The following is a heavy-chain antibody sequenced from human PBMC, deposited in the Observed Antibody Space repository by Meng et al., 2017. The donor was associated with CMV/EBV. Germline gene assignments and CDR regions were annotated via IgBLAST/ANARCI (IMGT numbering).Heavy chain of an antibody. CDR1: GFTSSSYE. V-gene: IGHV3-48*03. Sequence: GGSLRPSCAASGFTSSSYEMNWVRQAPGKGLEWVSYISSSGSTIYHADSVKGRFTISRDNAKNSLYLQMNSLRAEDTAVYYCARDRLGSSDPAVNYWGQGTLVTVSS. D-gene: IGHD3-16*01. CDR3: ARDRLGSSDPAVNY. J-gene: IGHJ4*02. CDR2: ISSSGSTI.